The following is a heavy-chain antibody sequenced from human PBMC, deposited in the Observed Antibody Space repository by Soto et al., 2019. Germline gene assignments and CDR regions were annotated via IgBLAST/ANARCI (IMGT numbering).Heavy chain of an antibody. Sequence: SSETLSLTCTVSGGSISEYYWNWIRQPPGKGLEWIGSIYHTGNTNYNPSLRSRVTISVDTSKNQFSLKLTSVTATDTAVYYCARDYYDSSDYTTNWFDPWGQGTLVTVSS. CDR2: IYHTGNT. J-gene: IGHJ5*02. V-gene: IGHV4-4*08. D-gene: IGHD3-22*01. CDR3: ARDYYDSSDYTTNWFDP. CDR1: GGSISEYY.